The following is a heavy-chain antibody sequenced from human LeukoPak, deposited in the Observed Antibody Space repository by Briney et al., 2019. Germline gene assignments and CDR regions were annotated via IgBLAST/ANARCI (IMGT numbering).Heavy chain of an antibody. CDR2: IYYSGST. J-gene: IGHJ6*03. Sequence: PSETLSLTCTVSGGSISSYYWSWIRQPPGKGLEWIGYIYYSGSTNYNPSLKSRVTISVDTSKNQFSLKLSPVTAADTAVYYCARAKQGDCSSTSCYFGYYYYYMDVWGKGTTVTVSS. CDR3: ARAKQGDCSSTSCYFGYYYYYMDV. CDR1: GGSISSYY. D-gene: IGHD2-2*01. V-gene: IGHV4-59*01.